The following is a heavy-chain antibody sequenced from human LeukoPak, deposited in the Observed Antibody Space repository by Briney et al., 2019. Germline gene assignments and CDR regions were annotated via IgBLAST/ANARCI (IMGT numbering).Heavy chain of an antibody. CDR1: EFTFSSYS. CDR3: ARVKGLYYYDSSGTVDY. J-gene: IGHJ4*02. Sequence: GGSPRLSCAASEFTFSSYSMNWVRQAPGKGLEWVSYISSSSSTIYYADSVKGRFTISRDNAKNSLYLQMNSLRAEDTAVYYCARVKGLYYYDSSGTVDYWGQGTLVTVSS. CDR2: ISSSSSTI. V-gene: IGHV3-48*01. D-gene: IGHD3-22*01.